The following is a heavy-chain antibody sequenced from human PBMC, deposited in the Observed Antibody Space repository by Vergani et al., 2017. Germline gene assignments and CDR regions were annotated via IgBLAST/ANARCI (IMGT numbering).Heavy chain of an antibody. CDR1: GGSISSSSYY. CDR3: ARHGIVVVVAAREYGMDV. CDR2: IYYSGST. J-gene: IGHJ6*02. Sequence: QLQLQESGPGLVKPSETLSLTCTVSGGSISSSSYYWGWIRQPPGKGLEWIGSIYYSGSTYYNPSLKSRVTISVDTSKNQFSLKLSTVTAADTAVYYGARHGIVVVVAAREYGMDVWGQGTTVTVSS. D-gene: IGHD2-15*01. V-gene: IGHV4-39*01.